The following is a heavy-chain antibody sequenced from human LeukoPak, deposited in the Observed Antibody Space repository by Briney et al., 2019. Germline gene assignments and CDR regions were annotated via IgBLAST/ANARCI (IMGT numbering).Heavy chain of an antibody. V-gene: IGHV1-69*01. CDR1: GGTFSSYA. Sequence: SVKVSCKASGGTFSSYAISWVRQAPGQGLEWMGGIIPIFGTANYAQKFQGRVTITADESTSTAYMELSSLRSEDTAVYYCARGASDPVWFDPWGQGTLGTVSS. CDR2: IIPIFGTA. CDR3: ARGASDPVWFDP. J-gene: IGHJ5*02.